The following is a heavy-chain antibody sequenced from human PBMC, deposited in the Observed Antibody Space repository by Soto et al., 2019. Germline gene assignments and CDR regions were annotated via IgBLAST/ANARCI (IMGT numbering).Heavy chain of an antibody. CDR1: GFTFSSYG. Sequence: GGSLRLSCAASGFTFSSYGMHWVRQAPGKGLEWVAVIWYDGSNKYYADSVKGRFTISRDNSKNTLYLQMNSLRAEDTAVYYCARDPEQNYSGYDWVFDYWGQGTLVTVSS. D-gene: IGHD5-12*01. CDR2: IWYDGSNK. V-gene: IGHV3-33*01. J-gene: IGHJ4*02. CDR3: ARDPEQNYSGYDWVFDY.